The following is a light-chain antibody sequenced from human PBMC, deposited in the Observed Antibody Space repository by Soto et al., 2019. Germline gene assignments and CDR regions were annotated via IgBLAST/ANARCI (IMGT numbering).Light chain of an antibody. J-gene: IGLJ3*02. CDR3: SSYTSSVTWV. Sequence: QSVVTQPASVSGSPGQSITISCTGTSSDVGGYNYVSWYQQHPGKAPKLLIYEVTNRPSGVSSRFSGSKSGNTASLTISGLQAEDEADYYCSSYTSSVTWVFGGGTKLTVL. V-gene: IGLV2-14*01. CDR1: SSDVGGYNY. CDR2: EVT.